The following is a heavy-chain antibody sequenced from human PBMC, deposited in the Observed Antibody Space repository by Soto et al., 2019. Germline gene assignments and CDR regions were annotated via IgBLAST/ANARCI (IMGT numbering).Heavy chain of an antibody. CDR1: GFTFTNAW. Sequence: GGSLRLSCAASGFTFTNAWINWVRQAPGKGLEWVSVIYSGGSTYYAGSVKGRFTISRHNSENTLYLQMNSLRAEDTAVYYCARFVDVGASFDYWGQGTLVTVSS. J-gene: IGHJ4*02. CDR3: ARFVDVGASFDY. D-gene: IGHD1-26*01. V-gene: IGHV3-53*04. CDR2: IYSGGST.